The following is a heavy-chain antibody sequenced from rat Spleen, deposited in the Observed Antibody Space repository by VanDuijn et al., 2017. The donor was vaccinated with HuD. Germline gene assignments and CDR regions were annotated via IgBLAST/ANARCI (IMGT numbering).Heavy chain of an antibody. CDR3: ARRGRGYFDY. Sequence: EVQLVESGGGLVQPGRSLKLSCAASGFTFRNFDMAWVRQAPTKGLEWVTSISTGNFNTYYQDSVKGRFTISRDNAKSTLYLQMDSLRSADTATYYCARRGRGYFDYWGQGVMVTVSS. CDR2: ISTGNFNT. V-gene: IGHV5-25*01. D-gene: IGHD1-11*01. J-gene: IGHJ2*01. CDR1: GFTFRNFD.